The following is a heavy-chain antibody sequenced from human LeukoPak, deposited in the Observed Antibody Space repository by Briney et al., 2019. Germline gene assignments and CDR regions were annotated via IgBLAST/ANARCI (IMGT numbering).Heavy chain of an antibody. D-gene: IGHD6-19*01. V-gene: IGHV3-9*01. CDR3: AKDQSIAVAGRSGAFDI. CDR2: ISWNSGSI. Sequence: GRSLRLSCAASGFTFDDYAMHWVRQAPGKGLEWVSGISWNSGSIGYADSVKGRFTISRDNAKNSLYLQMNSLRAEDTALYYCAKDQSIAVAGRSGAFDIWGQGTMVTVSS. J-gene: IGHJ3*02. CDR1: GFTFDDYA.